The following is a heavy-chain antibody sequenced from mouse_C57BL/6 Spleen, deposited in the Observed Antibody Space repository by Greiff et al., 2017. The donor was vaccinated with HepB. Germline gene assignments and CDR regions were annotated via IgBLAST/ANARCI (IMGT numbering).Heavy chain of an antibody. CDR2: IWRGGST. J-gene: IGHJ1*03. V-gene: IGHV2-5*01. CDR3: AKNRDYCGSSYWYFDV. CDR1: GFSLTSYG. D-gene: IGHD1-1*01. Sequence: QVQLKQSGPGLVQPSQRLSITCTVSGFSLTSYGVHWVRQSPGKGLEWLGVIWRGGSTDYNAAFMSRLSITKDNSKSQVFFKMNSLQADDTAIYYCAKNRDYCGSSYWYFDVWGTGTPVTVSS.